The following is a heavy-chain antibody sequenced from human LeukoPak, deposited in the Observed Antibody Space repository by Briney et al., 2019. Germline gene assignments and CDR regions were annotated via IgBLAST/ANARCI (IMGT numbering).Heavy chain of an antibody. CDR1: GFTFSRHN. CDR3: AREFHRSSFDY. V-gene: IGHV3-21*01. CDR2: ISSSSSYI. Sequence: GGSLRLSCAASGFTFSRHNMNWVRQAPGKGLEWVSSISSSSSYIYYADSVKGRFTISRDNARNSLYLQMNSLRAEDTAVYYCAREFHRSSFDYWGQGTLVTVSS. D-gene: IGHD2-15*01. J-gene: IGHJ4*02.